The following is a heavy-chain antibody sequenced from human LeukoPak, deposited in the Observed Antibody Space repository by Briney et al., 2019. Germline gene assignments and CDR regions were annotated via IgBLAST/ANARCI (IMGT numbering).Heavy chain of an antibody. CDR2: ISGSGGST. V-gene: IGHV3-23*01. J-gene: IGHJ4*02. Sequence: GGSLRLSCAASGFTFSSYGMSWVRQAPGKGLEWVSAISGSGGSTYYADSVKGRFTISRDNSKNTLYLQMNSLRAEDTAVYYCAKDLGARWLQFLFDYWGQGTLVTVSS. D-gene: IGHD5-24*01. CDR1: GFTFSSYG. CDR3: AKDLGARWLQFLFDY.